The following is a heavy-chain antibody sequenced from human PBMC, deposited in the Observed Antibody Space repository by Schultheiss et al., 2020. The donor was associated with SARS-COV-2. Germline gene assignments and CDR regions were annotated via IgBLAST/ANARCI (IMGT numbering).Heavy chain of an antibody. CDR1: GGSISSGGYY. CDR3: ARGYRYSPYYFDY. CDR2: IYYSGST. Sequence: SETLSLTCTVSGGSISSGGYYWSWIRQHPGKGLEWIGYIYYSGSTYYNPSLKSRVTISVDTSKNQFSLKLSSVTAADTAVYYCARGYRYSPYYFDYWGQGTLVTVSS. D-gene: IGHD1-1*01. J-gene: IGHJ4*02. V-gene: IGHV4-31*03.